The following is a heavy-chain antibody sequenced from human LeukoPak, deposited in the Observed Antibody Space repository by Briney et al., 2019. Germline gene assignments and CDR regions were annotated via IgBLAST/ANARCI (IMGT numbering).Heavy chain of an antibody. CDR2: IFPSGGEI. V-gene: IGHV3-23*01. D-gene: IGHD5-18*01. Sequence: GGSLRLSCAASGFTFSTFAMIWVRQPPGKGLEWVSSIFPSGGEIHYADSVRGRFTISRDNSKSTLSLQMNSLRAEDTAVYYCARAGYSYGLDYWGQGTLVTVSS. CDR3: ARAGYSYGLDY. J-gene: IGHJ4*02. CDR1: GFTFSTFA.